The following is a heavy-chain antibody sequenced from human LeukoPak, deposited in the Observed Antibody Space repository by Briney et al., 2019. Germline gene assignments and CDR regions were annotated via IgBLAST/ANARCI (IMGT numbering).Heavy chain of an antibody. CDR1: GVSISSYY. CDR3: ARGISHYYYPDY. J-gene: IGHJ4*02. D-gene: IGHD3-10*01. V-gene: IGHV4-59*01. Sequence: PSETLSLTCTVSGVSISSYYWSWIRQPPGKGLEWIGYVYYSGSTSYNPSLKSRVIISVDTSKNQFSLKLRSVTAADTAVYYCARGISHYYYPDYWGQGTLVTVSS. CDR2: VYYSGST.